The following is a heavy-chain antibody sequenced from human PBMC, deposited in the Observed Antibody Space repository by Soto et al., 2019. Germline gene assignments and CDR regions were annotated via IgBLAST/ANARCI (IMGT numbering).Heavy chain of an antibody. Sequence: SETLSLTCTVSGGSISSSSYYWGWIRQPPGKGLEWIGSIYYSGSTYYNPSLKSRVTISVDTSKNQFSLKLSSVTAADTAVYYCARHLTAAGFDYWGQGTLVTVSS. CDR1: GGSISSSSYY. CDR3: ARHLTAAGFDY. D-gene: IGHD6-13*01. CDR2: IYYSGST. V-gene: IGHV4-39*01. J-gene: IGHJ4*02.